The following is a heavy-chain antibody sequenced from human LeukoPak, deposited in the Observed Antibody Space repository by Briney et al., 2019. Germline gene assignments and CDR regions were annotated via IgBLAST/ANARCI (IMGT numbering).Heavy chain of an antibody. D-gene: IGHD6-19*01. CDR1: GLTFSTYA. Sequence: GGSLRLSCAASGLTFSTYAMSWVRQAPGKGLEWVSAISGGGGTTYYADSVKGRYTITRDNSKNTLYLQINTLRAEDTAVYYCANFERTVAGPYNWFDPWGQGTQVTVSS. CDR3: ANFERTVAGPYNWFDP. J-gene: IGHJ5*02. V-gene: IGHV3-23*01. CDR2: ISGGGGTT.